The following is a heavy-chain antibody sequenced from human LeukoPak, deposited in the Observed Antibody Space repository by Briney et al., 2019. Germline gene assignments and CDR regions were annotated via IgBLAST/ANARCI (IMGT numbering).Heavy chain of an antibody. V-gene: IGHV3-21*01. J-gene: IGHJ6*03. D-gene: IGHD3-3*01. CDR1: GFTFSSYA. Sequence: NPGGSLRLSCAASGFTFSSYAMGWVRQAPGKGLEWVSPISSSSSYIYYADSVKGRFTISRDNAKNSLYLQMNSLRAEDTAVYYCARSGYDFWSGYYYYYYYMDVWGKGTTVTVSS. CDR2: ISSSSSYI. CDR3: ARSGYDFWSGYYYYYYYMDV.